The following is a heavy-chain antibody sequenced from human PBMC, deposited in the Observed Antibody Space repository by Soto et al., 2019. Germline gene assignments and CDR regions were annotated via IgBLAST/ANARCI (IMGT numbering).Heavy chain of an antibody. J-gene: IGHJ5*02. CDR2: IHYSGST. D-gene: IGHD6-13*01. CDR3: ARAWTATAGWANWFDR. CDR1: GGSISGEGYY. Sequence: QVQLQESGPGLVEPSQTLSLTCTVSGGSISGEGYYWSWIRQYSGRGLELIGYIHYSGSTYSNPSLKSRVTISVDTSKTQFFLKLTSVTAADTAVYYCARAWTATAGWANWFDRWGQGTLVTVSS. V-gene: IGHV4-31*03.